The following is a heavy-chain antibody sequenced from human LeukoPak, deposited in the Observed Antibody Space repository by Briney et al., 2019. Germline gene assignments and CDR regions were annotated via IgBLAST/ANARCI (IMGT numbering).Heavy chain of an antibody. CDR1: GFTFSSYA. J-gene: IGHJ3*02. D-gene: IGHD2-2*01. Sequence: GGSLRLSCAASGFTFSSYAMHWVRQAPGKGLEWVAVISYDGSNKYYADSVKGRFTISRDNSKNTLYLQMNSLRAEDTGVYYCARDFEGRYCSSTSCGAFDIWGQGTMVTVSS. CDR2: ISYDGSNK. CDR3: ARDFEGRYCSSTSCGAFDI. V-gene: IGHV3-30-3*01.